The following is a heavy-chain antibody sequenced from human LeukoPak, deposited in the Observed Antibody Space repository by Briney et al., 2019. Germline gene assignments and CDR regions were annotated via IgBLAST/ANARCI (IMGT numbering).Heavy chain of an antibody. CDR2: ISSSSSYI. CDR1: GFTFSSYS. V-gene: IGHV3-21*04. D-gene: IGHD5-24*01. CDR3: AKARPEMATIFDY. J-gene: IGHJ4*02. Sequence: GGSLRLSCAASGFTFSSYSMNWVRQAPGKGLEWVSSISSSSSYIYYADSVKGRFTISRDNAKNSLYLQMNSLRAEDTALYYCAKARPEMATIFDYWGQGTLVTVSS.